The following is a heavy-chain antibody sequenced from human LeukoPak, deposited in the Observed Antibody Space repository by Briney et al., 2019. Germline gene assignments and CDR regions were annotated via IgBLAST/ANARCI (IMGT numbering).Heavy chain of an antibody. CDR2: INPNSGGT. CDR1: GYTFTGYY. D-gene: IGHD2-2*01. V-gene: IGHV1-2*02. Sequence: GASVKVSRKASGYTFTGYYMHWVRQAPGQGLEWMGWINPNSGGTNYAQKFQGRVTMTRDTSISTAYMELSRLRSDDTAVYYCARDSAPDIVVVPAAILSYWGQGTLVTVSS. J-gene: IGHJ4*02. CDR3: ARDSAPDIVVVPAAILSY.